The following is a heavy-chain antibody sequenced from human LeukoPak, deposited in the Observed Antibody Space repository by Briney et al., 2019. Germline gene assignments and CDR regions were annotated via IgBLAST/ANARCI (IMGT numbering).Heavy chain of an antibody. V-gene: IGHV3-21*01. Sequence: GGSLRLSCAASGFTVSSNYMSWVRQAPGKGLEWVSSISSSSSYIYCADSVKGRFTISRDNAKNSLYLQMNSLRAEDTAVYYCARGLIVGAPDYWGQGTLVTVSS. CDR3: ARGLIVGAPDY. D-gene: IGHD1-26*01. CDR1: GFTVSSNY. J-gene: IGHJ4*02. CDR2: ISSSSSYI.